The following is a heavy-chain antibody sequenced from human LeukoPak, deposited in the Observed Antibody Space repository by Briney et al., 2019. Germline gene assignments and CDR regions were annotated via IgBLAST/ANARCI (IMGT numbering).Heavy chain of an antibody. J-gene: IGHJ3*02. D-gene: IGHD3-22*01. CDR3: ARDRGAEGYDSSGYYRATAFDI. CDR2: IYDSGST. Sequence: SETLSLTCTVSGGSIRSSYYYWGWIRQPPGKGLEWIGSIYDSGSTYYNPSLKSRVTISVDTSKNQFSLKLSSVTAADTAVYYCARDRGAEGYDSSGYYRATAFDIWGQGTMVTVSS. CDR1: GGSIRSSYYY. V-gene: IGHV4-39*07.